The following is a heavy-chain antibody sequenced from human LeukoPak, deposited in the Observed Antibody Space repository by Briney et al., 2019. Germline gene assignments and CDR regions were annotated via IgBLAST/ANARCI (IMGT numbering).Heavy chain of an antibody. Sequence: GGSLRLSCAASGFTVSSNFMQWVRQAPGKGLEWVSVIYSDGSTYYADSVKGRFTISRDNSKNTLYLQMNSLRDEDTAVYYCARWVVATMFDYWGQGTLVTVSS. D-gene: IGHD5-12*01. V-gene: IGHV3-66*01. CDR2: IYSDGST. CDR3: ARWVVATMFDY. CDR1: GFTVSSNF. J-gene: IGHJ4*02.